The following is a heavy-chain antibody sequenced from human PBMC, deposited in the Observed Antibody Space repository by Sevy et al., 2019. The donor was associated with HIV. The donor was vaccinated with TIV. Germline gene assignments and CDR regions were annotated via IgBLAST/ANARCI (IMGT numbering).Heavy chain of an antibody. CDR2: FDPEDGET. Sequence: ASVKVSCKVSGYTLTELSMHWVRPAPGKGLEWMGGFDPEDGETIYAQKFQGRVTMTEDTSTDTAYMELSSLRSEDTAVYYCATDRPTYYYGSGSLTGPWGQGTLVTVSS. D-gene: IGHD3-10*01. V-gene: IGHV1-24*01. J-gene: IGHJ5*02. CDR3: ATDRPTYYYGSGSLTGP. CDR1: GYTLTELS.